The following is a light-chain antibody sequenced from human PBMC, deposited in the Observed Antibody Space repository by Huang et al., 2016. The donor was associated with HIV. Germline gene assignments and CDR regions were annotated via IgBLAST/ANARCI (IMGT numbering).Light chain of an antibody. Sequence: DIQMTQSPSALSASVGDRVTITCRASQGISTWLAWFQQKPGKAPKLLISGAASLHSGVPSRFIGSGSGTDFTLTISSLQPDDLASYFCQQYNSYPYTFGQGTKLEIK. CDR1: QGISTW. J-gene: IGKJ2*01. CDR2: GAA. CDR3: QQYNSYPYT. V-gene: IGKV1-5*03.